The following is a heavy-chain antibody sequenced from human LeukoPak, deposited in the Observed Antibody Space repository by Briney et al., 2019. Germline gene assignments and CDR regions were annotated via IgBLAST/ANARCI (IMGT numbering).Heavy chain of an antibody. Sequence: GGSLRLSCAASGFTFNYAWMTWVRQAPGKGLEWVGRIKSKTHGGTTDYAAPVKGRFTISRDDSANTLYLQMNSLKTEDTAVYYCATTVDYDFVSGTYNDAFDVWGQGTMVTVSS. CDR1: GFTFNYAW. V-gene: IGHV3-15*01. D-gene: IGHD3-16*01. CDR2: IKSKTHGGTT. CDR3: ATTVDYDFVSGTYNDAFDV. J-gene: IGHJ3*01.